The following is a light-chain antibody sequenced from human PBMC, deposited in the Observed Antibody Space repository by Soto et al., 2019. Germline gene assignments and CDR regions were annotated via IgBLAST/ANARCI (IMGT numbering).Light chain of an antibody. CDR1: SSNIGYNY. CDR2: SSN. CDR3: ATWDDNLNGVL. V-gene: IGLV1-47*02. Sequence: QLVLPQPPSLSGTPGQRVTISCSGNSSNIGYNYVSWYQQLPGTAPKLLIYSSNQRPSGVPDRFSASKSGTSASLAISGLRSDDEADYYCATWDDNLNGVLFGGGTKVTVL. J-gene: IGLJ2*01.